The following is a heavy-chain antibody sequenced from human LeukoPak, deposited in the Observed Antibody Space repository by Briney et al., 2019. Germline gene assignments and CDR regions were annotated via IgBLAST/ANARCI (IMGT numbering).Heavy chain of an antibody. CDR2: INSDGSST. D-gene: IGHD1-26*01. CDR3: ATDPRSIVGATYFDY. CDR1: GFTFSSYW. J-gene: IGHJ4*02. Sequence: GGSLRLSCAASGFTFSSYWMHWVRQAPGKGLVWVSRINSDGSSTSYADSVKGRFTISRDNAKNTLYLQMNSLRAEDTAVYYCATDPRSIVGATYFDYWGQGTLVTVSS. V-gene: IGHV3-74*01.